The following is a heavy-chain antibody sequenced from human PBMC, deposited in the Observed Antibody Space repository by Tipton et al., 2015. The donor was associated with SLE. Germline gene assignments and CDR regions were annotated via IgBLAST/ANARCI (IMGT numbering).Heavy chain of an antibody. Sequence: TLSLTCTVSGGSISSSSYYWGWIRQPPGKGLEWIGSIYYSGSTYYNPSLKSRVTISVDTSKNQFSLKLSSVTAADTAVYYCARPGSGWSYFDYWGQRTLVTVST. V-gene: IGHV4-39*07. D-gene: IGHD6-19*01. CDR1: GGSISSSSYY. J-gene: IGHJ4*02. CDR2: IYYSGST. CDR3: ARPGSGWSYFDY.